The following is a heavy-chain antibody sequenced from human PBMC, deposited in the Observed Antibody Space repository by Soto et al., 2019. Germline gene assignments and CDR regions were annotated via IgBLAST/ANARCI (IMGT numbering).Heavy chain of an antibody. J-gene: IGHJ6*02. CDR1: GGSFSGYS. D-gene: IGHD3-3*01. Sequence: QVQLQQWGGGLLKPSETLSLTCAVYGGSFSGYSWTWLRQPPGKGLEWIGEINHSGTTDYNPALKSRVTMSVDTSKNQFSLRVTSVTAADTAVYYCARARFDSWSHIYYGLDVWGQVTTVTVSS. CDR2: INHSGTT. V-gene: IGHV4-34*01. CDR3: ARARFDSWSHIYYGLDV.